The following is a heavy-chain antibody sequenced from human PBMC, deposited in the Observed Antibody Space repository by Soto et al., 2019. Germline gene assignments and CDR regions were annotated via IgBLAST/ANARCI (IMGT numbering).Heavy chain of an antibody. J-gene: IGHJ6*02. CDR3: ARFGDYYYYYGMDV. Sequence: PSETLSLTCTVSGGSISSGGYYWSWIRQHPGKGLEWIGYIYYSGSTYYNPSLKSRVTISVDTSKNQFSLKLSSVTAADTSVYYCARFGDYYYYYGMDVWGQGTTVTVSS. CDR2: IYYSGST. D-gene: IGHD3-3*01. CDR1: GGSISSGGYY. V-gene: IGHV4-31*03.